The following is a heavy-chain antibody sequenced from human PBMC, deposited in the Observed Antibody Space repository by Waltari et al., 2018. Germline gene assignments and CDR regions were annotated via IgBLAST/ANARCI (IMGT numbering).Heavy chain of an antibody. V-gene: IGHV4-39*07. Sequence: QLQLQESGPGLVKPSETLSLTCTVSGGSISSSSYYWGWIRQPPGKGLEWIGSIYYSGSTYYNPSLKSRVTISVDTSKNQFSLKLSSVTAADTAVYYCARDLKQQLADFPDWYFDLWGRGTLVTVSS. D-gene: IGHD6-13*01. CDR3: ARDLKQQLADFPDWYFDL. CDR1: GGSISSSSYY. CDR2: IYYSGST. J-gene: IGHJ2*01.